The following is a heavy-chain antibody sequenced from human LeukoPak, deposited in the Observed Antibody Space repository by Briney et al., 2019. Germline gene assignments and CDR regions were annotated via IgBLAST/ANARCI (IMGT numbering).Heavy chain of an antibody. CDR1: GYTFTSYD. J-gene: IGHJ2*01. D-gene: IGHD2-15*01. CDR2: MNPISGNT. Sequence: PLASVKVSCKASGYTFTSYDIRWVRQATGQGLEWMGWMNPISGNTGYAQKFQGRVTMTRSTSISTAYMELSSLRSEDTAVYYCARPYCSGGDCLRYFDLWGRGTLITVSS. V-gene: IGHV1-8*01. CDR3: ARPYCSGGDCLRYFDL.